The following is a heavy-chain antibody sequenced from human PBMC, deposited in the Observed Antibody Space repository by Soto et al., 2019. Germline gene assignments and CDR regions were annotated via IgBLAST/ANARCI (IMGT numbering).Heavy chain of an antibody. V-gene: IGHV1-18*01. CDR2: ISTSHGYT. Sequence: QVKLVQSGAEVKKPGASVKVSCKAFGYTFTSYGITWVRQAPGQGLERMGWISTSHGYTSYAQKVQGRVTMTRDTATSTAYMELRSLRSDDTPVYYCVKARDLSGSLSGYCGQGSLVTVSS. J-gene: IGHJ4*02. CDR3: VKARDLSGSLSGY. D-gene: IGHD1-26*01. CDR1: GYTFTSYG.